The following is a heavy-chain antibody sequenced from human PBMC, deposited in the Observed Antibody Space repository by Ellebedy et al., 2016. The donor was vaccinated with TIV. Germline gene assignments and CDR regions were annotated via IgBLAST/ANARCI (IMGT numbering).Heavy chain of an antibody. D-gene: IGHD6-19*01. CDR1: GFTFSSYS. CDR3: ARGRRIAVAGTGSWFDP. CDR2: ISSSSSTI. V-gene: IGHV3-48*02. J-gene: IGHJ5*02. Sequence: GESLKISCAASGFTFSSYSMNWVRQAPGKGLGWVSYISSSSSTIYYADSVKGRFTISRDNAKNSLYLQMNSLRDEDTAVYYCARGRRIAVAGTGSWFDPWGQGTLVTVAS.